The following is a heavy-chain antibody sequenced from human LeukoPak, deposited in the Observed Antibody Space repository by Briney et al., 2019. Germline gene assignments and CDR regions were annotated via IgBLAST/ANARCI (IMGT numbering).Heavy chain of an antibody. CDR1: AYTFTNYH. CDR3: TRAPPGMTMMTDY. CDR2: VSANDGNT. J-gene: IGHJ4*02. V-gene: IGHV1-18*01. Sequence: GASVKVSCKASAYTFTNYHIAWVRQAPGQGLEWMGWVSANDGNTVYAQRLQGRVTMTTDTSTNVAYMELRSLTSDDTAVYYCTRAPPGMTMMTDYWGQGTLVTVSS. D-gene: IGHD3-22*01.